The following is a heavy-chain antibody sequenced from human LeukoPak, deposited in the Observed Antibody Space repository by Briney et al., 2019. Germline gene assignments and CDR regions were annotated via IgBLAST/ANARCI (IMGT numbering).Heavy chain of an antibody. CDR1: GGSITSYY. V-gene: IGHV4-59*01. Sequence: SETLSLTCSVSGGSITSYYWSWIRQPPGKGPEWIGDISYSGNTKYNPTLKSRATMSADTSKSQFSLTLTSLTAADTAVYYCTREAPGRNGYYYNHWGPGTLVTVSS. D-gene: IGHD3-22*01. J-gene: IGHJ5*02. CDR3: TREAPGRNGYYYNH. CDR2: ISYSGNT.